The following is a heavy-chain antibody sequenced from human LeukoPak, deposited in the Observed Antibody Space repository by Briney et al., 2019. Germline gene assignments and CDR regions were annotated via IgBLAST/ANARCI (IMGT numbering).Heavy chain of an antibody. CDR3: ARAGIGNALDY. CDR1: GFTFSKYG. V-gene: IGHV3-33*01. J-gene: IGHJ4*02. D-gene: IGHD2-2*01. Sequence: GMSLRLSCAASGFTFSKYGINWVRQAPGKGLEWVAIIWYDGSNKYFAESVVGRFTISKDNSKNTVYLQMNSLRIEDTAVYHCARAGIGNALDYWGQGTQVTVSS. CDR2: IWYDGSNK.